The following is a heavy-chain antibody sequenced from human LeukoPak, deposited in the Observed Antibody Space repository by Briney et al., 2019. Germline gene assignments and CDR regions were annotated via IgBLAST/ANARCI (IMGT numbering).Heavy chain of an antibody. V-gene: IGHV1-69*05. CDR2: IIPIFGTA. D-gene: IGHD2-21*01. J-gene: IGHJ4*02. CDR3: ASPGGGGDCYFDY. CDR1: GGTFSSYA. Sequence: SVKVSCKASGGTFSSYAISWVRQAPGQGLEWMGGIIPIFGTANYAQKFQGRVTTTTDESTSTAYMELSSLRSEDTAVYYCASPGGGGDCYFDYWGQGTLVTVSS.